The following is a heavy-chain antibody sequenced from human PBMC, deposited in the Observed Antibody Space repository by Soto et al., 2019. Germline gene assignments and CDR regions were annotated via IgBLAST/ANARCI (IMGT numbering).Heavy chain of an antibody. CDR2: IYYSGST. D-gene: IGHD3-10*01. V-gene: IGHV4-59*01. Sequence: SETLSLTCTVSGGSISSYYWSWIRQPPGKGLEWIGYIYYSGSTNYNPSLERRVTMSVDTSKKQFSLRLSSVTAADTAVYYCARVARYGVQHFAYWGQGTLVTVS. J-gene: IGHJ4*02. CDR1: GGSISSYY. CDR3: ARVARYGVQHFAY.